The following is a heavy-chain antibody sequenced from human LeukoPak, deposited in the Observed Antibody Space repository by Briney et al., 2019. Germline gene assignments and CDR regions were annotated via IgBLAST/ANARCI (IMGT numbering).Heavy chain of an antibody. Sequence: SETLSLTCAVYGGSFSGYYWSWIRQPAGKGLQWIGRIYTSGSTNYNPSLKSRVTISVDTSKNQLSLRLSSVTAADTAVYYCARDGLAGGSDSDYWGQGTLVTVSS. D-gene: IGHD5-12*01. V-gene: IGHV4-4*07. J-gene: IGHJ4*02. CDR3: ARDGLAGGSDSDY. CDR1: GGSFSGYY. CDR2: IYTSGST.